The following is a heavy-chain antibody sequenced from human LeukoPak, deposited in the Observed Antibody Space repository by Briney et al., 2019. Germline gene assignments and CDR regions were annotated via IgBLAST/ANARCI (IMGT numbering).Heavy chain of an antibody. CDR2: IYYSGST. Sequence: SQTLSLTCTVSGGSISSGDYYWSWIRQPPGKGLEWIGYIYYSGSTYYNPSLKSRVTISVDTSKNQFSLKLSSVTAADTAVYYCASEQGDILTGVIYYWGQGTLVTVSS. CDR1: GGSISSGDYY. D-gene: IGHD3-9*01. J-gene: IGHJ4*02. CDR3: ASEQGDILTGVIYY. V-gene: IGHV4-30-4*01.